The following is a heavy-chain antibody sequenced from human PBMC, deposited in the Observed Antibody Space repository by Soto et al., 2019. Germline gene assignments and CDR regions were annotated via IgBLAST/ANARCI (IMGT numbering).Heavy chain of an antibody. Sequence: QVQLVQSGAEVKKPGSSVKVSCKASGGTFSSYAISWVRQAPGQGLEWMGGIIPIFGTANYAQKFQGRVTITADESTSTAYMELSSLRSEDTAVYYCARVGYNSSGSRQYYFDYWGQGTLVTVSS. CDR2: IIPIFGTA. V-gene: IGHV1-69*12. CDR3: ARVGYNSSGSRQYYFDY. D-gene: IGHD3-22*01. CDR1: GGTFSSYA. J-gene: IGHJ4*02.